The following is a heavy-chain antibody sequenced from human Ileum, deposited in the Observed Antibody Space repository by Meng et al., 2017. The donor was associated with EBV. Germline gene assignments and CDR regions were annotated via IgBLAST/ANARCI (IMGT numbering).Heavy chain of an antibody. CDR2: ISTIGTT. Sequence: ESCRGAVKPPVSPSTASLGPSGVSISCGYIGCWCRYPPQGLEECIGNISTIGTTYYNPSLQCRVTITADTSKSQVYLKLSCVTAADTSVYYCARLVKCGDESLYFDYWGQGTLVTVSS. D-gene: IGHD6-25*01. V-gene: IGHV4-39*01. CDR3: ARLVKCGDESLYFDY. CDR1: SGVSISCGYI. J-gene: IGHJ4*02.